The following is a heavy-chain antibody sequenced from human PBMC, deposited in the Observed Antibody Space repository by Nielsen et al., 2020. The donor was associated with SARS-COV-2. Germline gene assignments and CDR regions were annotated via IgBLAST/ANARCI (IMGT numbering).Heavy chain of an antibody. D-gene: IGHD3-3*01. J-gene: IGHJ6*03. CDR2: ISAYNGNT. V-gene: IGHV1-18*01. CDR1: GYTFTSYG. Sequence: ASVKVSCKASGYTFTSYGISWVRQAPGQGLEWMGWISAYNGNTNYAQKLQGRVTMTTDTSTSTAYMELRSLRSDDTAVYYYARGPTSYDFWSGYRNYYYYYMDVWGKGTTVTVSS. CDR3: ARGPTSYDFWSGYRNYYYYYMDV.